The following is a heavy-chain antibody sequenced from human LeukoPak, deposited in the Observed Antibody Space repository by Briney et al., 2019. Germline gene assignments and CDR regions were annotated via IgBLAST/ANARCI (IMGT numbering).Heavy chain of an antibody. D-gene: IGHD3-22*01. CDR3: AKGISGSGYYSGYYYYYMDV. Sequence: PGGSLRLSCAASGFTFTSYSMNWVRQAPGKGLEWVSSISSSSSYIYYADSVKGRFTISRHNAKNSLYLQMNSLRAEDTAVYYCAKGISGSGYYSGYYYYYMDVWGKGTTVTVSS. V-gene: IGHV3-21*01. CDR2: ISSSSSYI. J-gene: IGHJ6*03. CDR1: GFTFTSYS.